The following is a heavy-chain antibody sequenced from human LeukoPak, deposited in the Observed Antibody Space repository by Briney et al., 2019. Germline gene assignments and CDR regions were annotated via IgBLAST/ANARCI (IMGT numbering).Heavy chain of an antibody. J-gene: IGHJ4*02. Sequence: NPSETLSLTCTVSGDSTSGYYWTWIRQPPGKGLEWIGYIYYIGSTNYNPSLKSRLTISVDTSKNQFSLKLSSVTAADTAVYYCARLRGNYFPDYWGQGALVTVSS. D-gene: IGHD4-11*01. CDR3: ARLRGNYFPDY. CDR1: GDSTSGYY. V-gene: IGHV4-59*01. CDR2: IYYIGST.